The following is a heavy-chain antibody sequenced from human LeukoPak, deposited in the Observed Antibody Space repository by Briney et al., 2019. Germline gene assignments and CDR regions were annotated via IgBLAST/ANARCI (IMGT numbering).Heavy chain of an antibody. CDR1: GFTFSSYG. CDR3: AKGNNWNYVIDY. Sequence: PGRSLRLSCAASGFTFSSYGMHWVRQAPGKGLQRVAVISYDGSNKYYADSVKGRFTISRDNSKNTLYLQMNSLRAEDTAVYYCAKGNNWNYVIDYWGQGTLVTVSS. J-gene: IGHJ4*02. V-gene: IGHV3-30*18. D-gene: IGHD1-7*01. CDR2: ISYDGSNK.